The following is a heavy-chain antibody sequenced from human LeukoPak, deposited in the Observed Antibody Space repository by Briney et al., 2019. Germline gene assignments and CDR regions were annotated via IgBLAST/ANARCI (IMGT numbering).Heavy chain of an antibody. D-gene: IGHD3-9*01. Sequence: ASVKVSCKASGYTFTSYYIHWVRQAPGQGLEWMGWISAYNGNTNYAQKLQGRVTMTTDTSTSTAYMELRSLRSDDTAVYYCAREVLRYFDWPLDYWGQGTLVTVSS. J-gene: IGHJ4*02. CDR3: AREVLRYFDWPLDY. V-gene: IGHV1-18*04. CDR1: GYTFTSYY. CDR2: ISAYNGNT.